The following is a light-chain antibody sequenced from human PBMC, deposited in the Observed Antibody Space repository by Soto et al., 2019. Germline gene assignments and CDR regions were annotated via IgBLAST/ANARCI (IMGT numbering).Light chain of an antibody. J-gene: IGLJ1*01. Sequence: QSALTQPPSASGSPGQSVTISCTGTSSDVGGYNFVSWYQQHPGKAPKLMIYEVSKRPSGVPDRFSGSKSGNTASLTVSGLQAEDEADYYCAAWDDNVYVFGTGTKLTVL. V-gene: IGLV2-8*01. CDR3: AAWDDNVYV. CDR2: EVS. CDR1: SSDVGGYNF.